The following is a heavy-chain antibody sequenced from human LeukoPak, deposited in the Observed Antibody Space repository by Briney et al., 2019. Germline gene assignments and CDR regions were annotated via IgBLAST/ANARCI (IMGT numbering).Heavy chain of an antibody. V-gene: IGHV3-66*01. D-gene: IGHD2-2*01. Sequence: GGSLRLSCAASGFTVSSYYMSWVRQAPGKGLEWGSVIYSGGSTYYADSVKGRFTISRDKSKNTVYLQMNSLRAADTAVYYCASIMPGYFDYWGQGTLVTVSP. CDR1: GFTVSSYY. CDR2: IYSGGST. CDR3: ASIMPGYFDY. J-gene: IGHJ4*02.